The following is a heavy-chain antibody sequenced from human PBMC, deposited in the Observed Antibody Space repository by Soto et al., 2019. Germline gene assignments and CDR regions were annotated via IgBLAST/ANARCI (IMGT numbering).Heavy chain of an antibody. V-gene: IGHV5-10-1*01. CDR3: ARPGGAGAPDYYYYYGMDV. D-gene: IGHD6-19*01. Sequence: GESLKISCNGSGYSFTSYWIGWVRQMPWKGLEWMGRIDPSDSYTNYSPSFQGHVTISADKSISTAYLQWSSLKASDTAMYYCARPGGAGAPDYYYYYGMDVWGQGTTVTVSS. J-gene: IGHJ6*02. CDR2: IDPSDSYT. CDR1: GYSFTSYW.